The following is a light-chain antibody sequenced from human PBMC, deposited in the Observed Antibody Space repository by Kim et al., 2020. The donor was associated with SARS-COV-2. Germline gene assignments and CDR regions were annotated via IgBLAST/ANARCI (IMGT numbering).Light chain of an antibody. J-gene: IGKJ2*01. CDR1: QSVSSY. CDR3: QHHSNWPYT. V-gene: IGKV3-11*01. CDR2: DAS. Sequence: EIVLTQSPATLSLSPGERATLSCRASQSVSSYLAWYQQKPGQPPRLLIYDASNRATGIPARFSGSGSGTDFTLTISSLEPEDFAVYYCQHHSNWPYTFGQGTKLEI.